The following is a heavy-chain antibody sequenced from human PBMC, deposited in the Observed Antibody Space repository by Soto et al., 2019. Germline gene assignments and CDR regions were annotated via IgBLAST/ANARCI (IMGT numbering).Heavy chain of an antibody. V-gene: IGHV4-31*02. Sequence: SQPLRHTRSVADGSSSSRGCYRSRNQKHPGKGQEWIGYIYYSGSTYYTPPLKSRVTKSVDKSKNQFSLKLSSVTAADTAVYYCASVRGELHLYYYCGMDVWGQGTTVTGSS. J-gene: IGHJ6*01. CDR3: ASVRGELHLYYYCGMDV. CDR2: IYYSGST. CDR1: DGSSSSRGCY. D-gene: IGHD1-26*01.